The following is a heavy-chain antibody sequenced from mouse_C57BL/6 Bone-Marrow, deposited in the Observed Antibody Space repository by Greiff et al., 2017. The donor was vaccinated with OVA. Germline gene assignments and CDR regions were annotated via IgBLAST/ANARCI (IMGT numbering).Heavy chain of an antibody. D-gene: IGHD1-1*01. CDR1: GFTFSSYG. Sequence: EVQGVESGGDLVKPGGSLKLSCAASGFTFSSYGMSWVRQTPDKRLEWVATISSGGSYTYYPDSVKGRFTISRDNAKNTLYLQMSSLKSEDTAMYYYARNYYYGSTFYAMDYWGQGTSVTVSS. CDR2: ISSGGSYT. V-gene: IGHV5-6*01. CDR3: ARNYYYGSTFYAMDY. J-gene: IGHJ4*01.